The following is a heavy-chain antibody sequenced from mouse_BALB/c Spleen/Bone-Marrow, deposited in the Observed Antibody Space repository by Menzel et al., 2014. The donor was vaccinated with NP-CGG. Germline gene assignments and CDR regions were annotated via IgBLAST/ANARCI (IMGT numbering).Heavy chain of an antibody. CDR3: VRAYGSSYAMDY. CDR2: ISSGGNYT. J-gene: IGHJ4*01. CDR1: GFTFXSYA. D-gene: IGHD1-1*01. Sequence: EVQLQESGGGLVKPGGSLKLSCAASGFTFXSYAMSWDRQSPEKRLEWVAEISSGGNYTYYPDTVTGRFTISRDNAKNILYLEMSSLRSDDTAMYYCVRAYGSSYAMDYWCQGTSVTVSS. V-gene: IGHV5-9-4*01.